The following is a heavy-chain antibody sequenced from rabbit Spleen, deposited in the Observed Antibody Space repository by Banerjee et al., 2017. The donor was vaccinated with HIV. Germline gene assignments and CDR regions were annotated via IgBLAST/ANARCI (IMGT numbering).Heavy chain of an antibody. V-gene: IGHV1S40*01. Sequence: QSLEESGGGLVQPEGSLTLTCKASGFSFSDRDVMCWVRQAPGKGLQWIACINVYTGKPVYATWAKGRFTISRTSSTTVTLQMTSLTAADTATYFCARDLTSVVGWNFNLWGQGTLVTVS. CDR1: GFSFSDRDV. J-gene: IGHJ4*01. CDR3: ARDLTSVVGWNFNL. D-gene: IGHD1-1*01. CDR2: INVYTGKP.